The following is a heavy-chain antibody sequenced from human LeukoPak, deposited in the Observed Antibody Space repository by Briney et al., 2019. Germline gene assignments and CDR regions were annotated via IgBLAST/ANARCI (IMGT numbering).Heavy chain of an antibody. J-gene: IGHJ4*02. V-gene: IGHV3-23*01. D-gene: IGHD5-12*01. CDR2: ITSRSTIT. CDR3: AKDNGGYVVFDS. CDR1: GFTFSSYA. Sequence: GGSLRLSCAASGFTFSSYAMTWVRQAPGGGLEWVSTITSRSTITYYTDSVKGGFTISGDNSKTILYLQLNSLRVEDTAMYYCAKDNGGYVVFDSWGQGTLVTVSS.